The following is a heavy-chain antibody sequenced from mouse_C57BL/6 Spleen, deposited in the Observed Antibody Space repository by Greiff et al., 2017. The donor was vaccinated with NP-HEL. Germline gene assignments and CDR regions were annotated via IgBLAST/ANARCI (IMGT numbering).Heavy chain of an antibody. V-gene: IGHV1-59*01. J-gene: IGHJ2*01. CDR3: ARGIYYDYDY. Sequence: QVQLQQPGAELVRPGTSVKLSCKASGYTFTSYWMHWVKQRPGQGLEWIGVIDPSHSYTNYNQKFKGKATLTVDTSSSTAYMQLSSLTSEDSAVYYCARGIYYDYDYWGQGTTLTVSS. CDR1: GYTFTSYW. D-gene: IGHD2-4*01. CDR2: IDPSHSYT.